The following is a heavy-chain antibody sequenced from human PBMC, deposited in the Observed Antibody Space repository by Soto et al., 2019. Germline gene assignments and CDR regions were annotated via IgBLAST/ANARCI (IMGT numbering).Heavy chain of an antibody. CDR3: ARAVLRGGGIAARFRNWFDP. D-gene: IGHD6-6*01. Sequence: PSETLSLTCAVYGGSSSGYYWSWIRQPPGKGLEWIGEINHSRSTNYNPSLKSRLTISIDTSRNQFSLNLNSVTAADTAVYYCARAVLRGGGIAARFRNWFDPWGQGTLVTVSS. V-gene: IGHV4-34*01. CDR1: GGSSSGYY. J-gene: IGHJ5*02. CDR2: INHSRST.